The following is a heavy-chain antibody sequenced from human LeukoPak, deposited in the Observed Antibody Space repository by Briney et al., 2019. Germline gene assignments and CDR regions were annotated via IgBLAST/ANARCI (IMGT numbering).Heavy chain of an antibody. CDR3: ARSGCSSTSCYTDNRGYYYYYMDV. Sequence: GASVKVSCKASGYTFTSYGISWVRQAPGQGLEWMGGIIPIFGTANYAQKFQGRVTITTDESTSTAYMELSSLRSEDTAVYYCARSGCSSTSCYTDNRGYYYYYMDVWGKGTTVTVSS. CDR1: GYTFTSYG. CDR2: IIPIFGTA. J-gene: IGHJ6*03. D-gene: IGHD2-2*02. V-gene: IGHV1-69*05.